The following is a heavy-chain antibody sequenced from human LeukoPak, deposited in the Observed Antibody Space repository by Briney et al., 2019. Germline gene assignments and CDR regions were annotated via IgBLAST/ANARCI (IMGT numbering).Heavy chain of an antibody. CDR1: GFTFSSYW. CDR2: IRQDGSEK. J-gene: IGHJ4*02. Sequence: GGSLRLSCAASGFTFSSYWMYWVRQAPGEGLEWVANIRQDGSEKYYVDSVKGRFTISRDNAKNSLYLQMNSLRAEDTAVYYCARDDDYGDYVDYWGQGTLVTVSS. CDR3: ARDDDYGDYVDY. V-gene: IGHV3-7*01. D-gene: IGHD4-17*01.